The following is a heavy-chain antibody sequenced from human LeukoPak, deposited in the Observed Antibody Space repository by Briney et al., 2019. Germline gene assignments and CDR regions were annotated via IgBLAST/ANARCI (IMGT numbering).Heavy chain of an antibody. V-gene: IGHV3-30-3*01. CDR2: ISYDGSNK. D-gene: IGHD3-22*01. J-gene: IGHJ4*02. Sequence: GGSLRLSCAASGFTFSSYAMHWVRQAPGKGLEWVAVISYDGSNKYYADSVKGRFTISRDNSKNTLYLQMNSLRAEDTAVYYCARASRWAGYYDSSGYYATTEFDYWGQGTLVTVSS. CDR3: ARASRWAGYYDSSGYYATTEFDY. CDR1: GFTFSSYA.